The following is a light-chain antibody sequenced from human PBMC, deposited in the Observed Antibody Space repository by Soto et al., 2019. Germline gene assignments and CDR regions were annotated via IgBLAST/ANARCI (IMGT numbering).Light chain of an antibody. J-gene: IGKJ5*01. CDR1: QGISNY. CDR3: HKYKNAPWIA. V-gene: IGKV1-27*01. CDR2: DAS. Sequence: DIQMTQSPSSLSASVGERVTITCRANQGISNYLACYQQKPRKVPTLLLDDASTIKSGVPSRFRGSGSATDFTLHISSLQPEDVATYYCHKYKNAPWIAFGQGTRLEIK.